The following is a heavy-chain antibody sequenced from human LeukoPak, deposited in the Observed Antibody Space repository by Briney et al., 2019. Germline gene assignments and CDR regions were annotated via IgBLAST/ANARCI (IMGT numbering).Heavy chain of an antibody. Sequence: SETLSLTCTVSGGSISSGGYYWSWIRQPPGKGLEWIGYIYYSGSTYYNPSLKSRVTISVDTSKNQFSLKLSSVTAADTAVYYRAREAYYYDSSGYRVQRYFDYWGQGTLVTVSS. J-gene: IGHJ4*02. CDR3: AREAYYYDSSGYRVQRYFDY. D-gene: IGHD3-22*01. CDR1: GGSISSGGYY. CDR2: IYYSGST. V-gene: IGHV4-30-4*01.